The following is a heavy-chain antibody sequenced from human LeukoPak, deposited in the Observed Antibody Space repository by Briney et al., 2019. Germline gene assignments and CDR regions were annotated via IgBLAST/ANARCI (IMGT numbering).Heavy chain of an antibody. CDR3: VYGDYPLTY. CDR1: GLTVTNNY. V-gene: IGHV3-66*01. Sequence: GGSLRLSCAASGLTVTNNYWNWVRQPPGKGPEWISLIYTNGNTQYADSVKGRFTFSRDISKNTLYLQMNSLRVEDTGVYYCVYGDYPLTYWGQGTLVSVSS. J-gene: IGHJ4*02. D-gene: IGHD4-17*01. CDR2: IYTNGNT.